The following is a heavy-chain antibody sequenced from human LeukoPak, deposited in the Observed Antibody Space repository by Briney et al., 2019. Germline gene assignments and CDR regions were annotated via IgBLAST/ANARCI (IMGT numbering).Heavy chain of an antibody. CDR2: MNPNSGNT. J-gene: IGHJ4*02. CDR3: ARVADGTYYYDSSGYYFDY. D-gene: IGHD3-22*01. Sequence: ASVKVSCKASGYTFTSYDTNWVRQATGQGLEWMGWMNPNSGNTGYAQKFQGRVTMTRNTSISTAYMELSSLRSEDTAVYYCARVADGTYYYDSSGYYFDYWGQGTLVTVSS. CDR1: GYTFTSYD. V-gene: IGHV1-8*01.